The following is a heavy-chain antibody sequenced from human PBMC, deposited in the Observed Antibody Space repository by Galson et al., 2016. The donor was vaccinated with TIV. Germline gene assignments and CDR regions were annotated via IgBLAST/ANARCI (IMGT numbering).Heavy chain of an antibody. CDR2: IQHAGVLK. CDR1: EFSFSSYG. J-gene: IGHJ3*02. D-gene: IGHD3-16*01. V-gene: IGHV3-30*02. Sequence: SLRLSCAVSEFSFSSYGMHWVRQAQGKGLEWVAFIQHAGVLKQYADSVKGRFSISREDSKTTMYLQMDSLRPEDTAVYYCANGGVHYAFNIWGQGTMVTVSS. CDR3: ANGGVHYAFNI.